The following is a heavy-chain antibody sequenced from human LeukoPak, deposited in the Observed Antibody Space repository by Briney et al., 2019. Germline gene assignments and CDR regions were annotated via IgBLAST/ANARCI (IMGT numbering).Heavy chain of an antibody. V-gene: IGHV3-15*07. Sequence: GGSLRLSCAASGFTFNLAWINWVRQAPGKGLEWVGRIKNKIDGGTTDYAAPVKGRFTISKDDSKNTVYLQMNSLKSEDTALYYCNTDGDYGDYVDSWGQGTLVTVSS. J-gene: IGHJ4*02. CDR3: NTDGDYGDYVDS. CDR1: GFTFNLAW. CDR2: IKNKIDGGTT. D-gene: IGHD4-17*01.